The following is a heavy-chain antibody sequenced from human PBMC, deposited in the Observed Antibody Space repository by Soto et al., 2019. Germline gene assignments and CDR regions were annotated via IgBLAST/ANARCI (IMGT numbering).Heavy chain of an antibody. CDR2: IIPIFGTA. Sequence: SVKVSCKASGGTFSSYAISWVRQAPGQGLEWMGGIIPIFGTANYAQKFQGRVTITADESTSTAYMELSSLRSEDTAVYYCARGSLAVAGTWFDWFDPWGQGTLVTVS. D-gene: IGHD6-19*01. CDR1: GGTFSSYA. V-gene: IGHV1-69*13. J-gene: IGHJ5*02. CDR3: ARGSLAVAGTWFDWFDP.